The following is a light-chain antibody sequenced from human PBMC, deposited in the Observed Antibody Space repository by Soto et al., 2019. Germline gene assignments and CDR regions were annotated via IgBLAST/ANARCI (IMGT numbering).Light chain of an antibody. CDR1: QTVSSSY. J-gene: IGKJ1*01. V-gene: IGKV3-20*01. Sequence: EIVLTQSPGTLPLSPGERATLSCRASQTVSSSYLAWYQQKPGQAPRLLIYGASNRATGIPDRFSGSGSGTDFALTISRLEPEDFAVYYCQQSGSSPWTFGQGTKVEIK. CDR3: QQSGSSPWT. CDR2: GAS.